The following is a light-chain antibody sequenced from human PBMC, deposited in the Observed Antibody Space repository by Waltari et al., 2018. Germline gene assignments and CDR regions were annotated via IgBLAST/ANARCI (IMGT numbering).Light chain of an antibody. Sequence: TVLTQSPGTLFLSPGERATLSCRASQSVTSISLSWYQQKPGQAPSLLIHGASRRATGIPDRFSGSGSGTDFTLTISRLEPEDFAVYYCQHYDGLVVTFGGGTKVEI. CDR2: GAS. CDR1: QSVTSIS. V-gene: IGKV3-20*01. CDR3: QHYDGLVVT. J-gene: IGKJ4*01.